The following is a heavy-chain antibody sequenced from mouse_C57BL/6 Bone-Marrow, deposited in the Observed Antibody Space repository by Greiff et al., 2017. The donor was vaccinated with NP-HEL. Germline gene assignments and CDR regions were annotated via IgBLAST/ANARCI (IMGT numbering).Heavy chain of an antibody. J-gene: IGHJ3*01. V-gene: IGHV1-64*01. CDR3: ARGLYYGNSWFAY. CDR1: GYTFTSYW. CDR2: IHPNSGST. D-gene: IGHD2-1*01. Sequence: QVQLQQSGAELVKPGASVKLSCKASGYTFTSYWMHWVKQRPGPGLEWIGMIHPNSGSTNYNEKFKSKATLTVDKSSSTAYMQLSSLTSEDSAVYYCARGLYYGNSWFAYWGQGTLVTVSA.